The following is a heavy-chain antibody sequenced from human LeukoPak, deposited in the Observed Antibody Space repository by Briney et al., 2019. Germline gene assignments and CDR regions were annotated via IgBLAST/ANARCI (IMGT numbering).Heavy chain of an antibody. CDR2: ISRNSDTI. J-gene: IGHJ4*02. V-gene: IGHV3-9*01. D-gene: IGHD5-24*01. CDR3: ARETRVRWTDY. Sequence: PGGSLRLSCAASGFTFDDYAMHWVRQAPGKGLEWVSGISRNSDTIGYADSVKGRFSISRDNAKNSLYLQMNSLRTDDTALYYCARETRVRWTDYWGQGILVTVSS. CDR1: GFTFDDYA.